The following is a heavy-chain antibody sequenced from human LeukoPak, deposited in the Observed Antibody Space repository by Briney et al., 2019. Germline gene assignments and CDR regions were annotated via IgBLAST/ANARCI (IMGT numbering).Heavy chain of an antibody. CDR2: ISSSSSYI. CDR3: ARDRIAVAAFDY. V-gene: IGHV3-21*04. D-gene: IGHD6-19*01. Sequence: GGSLRLSCAASGFTFSSYSMNWVRQAPGKGLEWVSSISSSSSYIYYADSVKGRFTISRDNAKNSLYLQMNSLRAEDTAVYYCARDRIAVAAFDYWGQGTLVTVSS. CDR1: GFTFSSYS. J-gene: IGHJ4*02.